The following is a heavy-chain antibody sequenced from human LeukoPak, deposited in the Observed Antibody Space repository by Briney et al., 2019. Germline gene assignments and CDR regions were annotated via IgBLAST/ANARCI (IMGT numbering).Heavy chain of an antibody. CDR2: IYYSGST. CDR1: GGSISSYY. V-gene: IGHV4-59*01. Sequence: SETLSLTCTVSGGSISSYYWSWLRQPPGKGLEWIGYIYYSGSTNYNPSLKSRVTISVDTSKNQFSLKLSSVTAADTAVYYCARAGTRVAATYLLKYIFDYWGQGTLVTVSS. J-gene: IGHJ4*02. D-gene: IGHD2-15*01. CDR3: ARAGTRVAATYLLKYIFDY.